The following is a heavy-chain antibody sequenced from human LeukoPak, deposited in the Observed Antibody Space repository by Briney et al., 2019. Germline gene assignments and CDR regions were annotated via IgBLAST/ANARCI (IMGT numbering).Heavy chain of an antibody. CDR3: ARDPQNPYYYGSGSYHFDY. J-gene: IGHJ4*02. CDR2: INPSGGST. CDR1: GYTFTSYY. D-gene: IGHD3-10*01. V-gene: IGHV1-46*01. Sequence: ASVKVSCKASGYTFTSYYMHWVRQAPGQGLEWMGIINPSGGSTSYAQKFQGRVTMTRDTSTSTVYMELSSLRSEDTAVYYCARDPQNPYYYGSGSYHFDYWGQGTLVTASS.